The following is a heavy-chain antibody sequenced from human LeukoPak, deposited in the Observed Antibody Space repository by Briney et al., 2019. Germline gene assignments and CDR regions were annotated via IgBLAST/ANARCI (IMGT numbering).Heavy chain of an antibody. Sequence: RASVKVSFKASGYTFTIYGISWVRQAPGQGLEWMGWISAYNGNTNYAQKLQGRVTMTTDTSTSTAYMELRSLRSDDTAVYYCARDRTWLSYGYFDYWGQGTLVTVSS. CDR2: ISAYNGNT. V-gene: IGHV1-18*01. CDR1: GYTFTIYG. J-gene: IGHJ4*02. D-gene: IGHD5-18*01. CDR3: ARDRTWLSYGYFDY.